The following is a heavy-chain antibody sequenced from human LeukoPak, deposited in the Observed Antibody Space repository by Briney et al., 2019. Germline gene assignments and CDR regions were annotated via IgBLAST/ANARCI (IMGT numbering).Heavy chain of an antibody. V-gene: IGHV3-33*01. J-gene: IGHJ6*02. CDR3: ARDPMTAAGSKDGMDV. CDR1: GFTFSSYG. Sequence: GGSLRLSCAASGFTFSSYGMHWVRQAPGKGLEWVAVIWYDGSIKFYVDSVKGRFTISRDNSKNTLYLQMNSLRAEDTAVYYCARDPMTAAGSKDGMDVWGQGTTVTVSS. D-gene: IGHD6-13*01. CDR2: IWYDGSIK.